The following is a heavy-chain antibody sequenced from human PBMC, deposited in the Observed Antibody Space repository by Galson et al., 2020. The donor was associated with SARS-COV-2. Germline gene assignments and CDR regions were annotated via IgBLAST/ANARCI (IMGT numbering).Heavy chain of an antibody. V-gene: IGHV3-48*04. Sequence: GESLKISCAASGFIFTSYSMNWVRQAPGKGLECISYISSSSSTIYYADSVKGRFTISRDNAKNTLYLQMNSLRAEDTAVYYCARGFHRRVYDGSGPPSGPWGQGALVTVSS. CDR3: ARGFHRRVYDGSGPPSGP. CDR1: GFIFTSYS. CDR2: ISSSSSTI. D-gene: IGHD3-22*01. J-gene: IGHJ5*02.